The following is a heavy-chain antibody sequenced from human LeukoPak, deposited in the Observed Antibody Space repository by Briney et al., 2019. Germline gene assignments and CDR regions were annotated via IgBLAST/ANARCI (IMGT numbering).Heavy chain of an antibody. Sequence: GRSLRPSCAASGFTFSSYAMHWVRQAPGKGLEWVAVISYDGSNKYYADSVKGRFTISRDNSKNTLYLQMNSLRAEDTAVYYCARARYYGSGSLGYYYYMDVWGKGTTVTVSS. V-gene: IGHV3-30*04. CDR3: ARARYYGSGSLGYYYYMDV. CDR1: GFTFSSYA. J-gene: IGHJ6*03. CDR2: ISYDGSNK. D-gene: IGHD3-10*01.